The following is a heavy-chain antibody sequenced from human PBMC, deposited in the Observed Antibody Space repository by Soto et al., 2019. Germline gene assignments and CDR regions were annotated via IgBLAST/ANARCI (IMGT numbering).Heavy chain of an antibody. D-gene: IGHD1-7*01. V-gene: IGHV1-2*02. CDR3: ARASGTTRVRFWFDP. CDR1: GYTFTGYY. Sequence: ASVKVSCKASGYTFTGYYMHWVRQAPGQGLEWMGWINPNSGGTNYAQKFQGRVTMTRDTSISTAYMELSRLRSDDTAVYSCARASGTTRVRFWFDPWGQGTLVTVSS. CDR2: INPNSGGT. J-gene: IGHJ5*02.